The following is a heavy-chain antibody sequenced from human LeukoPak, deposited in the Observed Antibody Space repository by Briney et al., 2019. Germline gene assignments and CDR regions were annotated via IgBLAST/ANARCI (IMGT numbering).Heavy chain of an antibody. CDR1: GFTFSSYN. D-gene: IGHD3-3*01. CDR2: ISGSGGST. Sequence: PGGSLRLSCAASGFTFSSYNMNWVRQAPGKGLEWVSAISGSGGSTYYADSVKGRFTISRDNSKNTLYLQMNSLRAEDTAVYYCAKDITIFGVVIISDDYWGQGTLVTVSS. V-gene: IGHV3-23*01. CDR3: AKDITIFGVVIISDDY. J-gene: IGHJ4*02.